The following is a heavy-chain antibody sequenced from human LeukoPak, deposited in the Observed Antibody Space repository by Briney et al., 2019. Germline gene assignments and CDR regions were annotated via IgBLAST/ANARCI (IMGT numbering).Heavy chain of an antibody. CDR1: GYTFTSYD. CDR2: MNPNSGNT. J-gene: IGHJ5*02. D-gene: IGHD3-10*01. V-gene: IGHV1-8*01. CDR3: ARNYYGPLNWFDP. Sequence: APVKVSCKASGYTFTSYDINWVRQATGQGLEWMGWMNPNSGNTGYAQKFQGRVTMTRNTSISTAYMELSSLRSEDTAVYYCARNYYGPLNWFDPWGQGTLVTVSS.